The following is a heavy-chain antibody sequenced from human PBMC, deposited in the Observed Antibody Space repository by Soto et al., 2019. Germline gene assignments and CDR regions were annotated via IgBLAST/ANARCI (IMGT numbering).Heavy chain of an antibody. CDR1: GGTFSSYA. CDR3: ARDQAAVDTGAFDI. CDR2: IIPIFGTA. J-gene: IGHJ3*02. Sequence: GASVKVSCKASGGTFSSYAISWVRQAPGRGLEWMGGIIPIFGTANYAQKFQGRVTITADKSTSTAYMELSSLRSEDTAVYYCARDQAAVDTGAFDIWGQGTMVTVSS. D-gene: IGHD5-18*01. V-gene: IGHV1-69*06.